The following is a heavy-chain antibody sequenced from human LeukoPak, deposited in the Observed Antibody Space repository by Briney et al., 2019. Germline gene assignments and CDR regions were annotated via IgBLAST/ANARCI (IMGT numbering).Heavy chain of an antibody. CDR2: IWYDGSNK. V-gene: IGHV3-33*06. CDR1: GFTFSSYG. J-gene: IGHJ4*02. Sequence: GGSLRLSCAASGFTFSSYGMHWVRQAPGEGLEWVAVIWYDGSNKYYADSVKGRFTISRDNSKNTLCLQMNSLRAEDTAIYFCAKMFGAAVGTGVSDYWGQGTLVTVSS. CDR3: AKMFGAAVGTGVSDY. D-gene: IGHD6-13*01.